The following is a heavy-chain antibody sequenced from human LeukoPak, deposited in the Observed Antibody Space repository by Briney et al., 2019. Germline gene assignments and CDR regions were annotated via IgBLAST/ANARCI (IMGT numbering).Heavy chain of an antibody. J-gene: IGHJ3*02. V-gene: IGHV4-34*01. CDR2: INHSGST. D-gene: IGHD2-2*01. CDR3: AIPGYCSSTSCYVYAFDI. Sequence: SETLSLTCAVYGGSFSGYYWSWIRQPPGKGLEWIGEINHSGSTNYNPALKSRVTISVDTSKNQFSLQLSSVTAAATAVYYCAIPGYCSSTSCYVYAFDIWGQGTMVAVSS. CDR1: GGSFSGYY.